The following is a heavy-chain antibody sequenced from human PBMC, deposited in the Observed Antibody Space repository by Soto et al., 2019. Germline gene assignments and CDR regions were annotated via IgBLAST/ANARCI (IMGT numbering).Heavy chain of an antibody. J-gene: IGHJ5*02. CDR3: AKVPRSCSSNRCYPKGGFDP. CDR1: GFTFSSYA. D-gene: IGHD2-2*01. Sequence: PGGSLRLSCAASGFTFSSYAMSWVRQAPGKGLEWVSAISGSGGSTYYADSVKGRFTISRDNSKNTLYLQMNSLRAEDTAVYYCAKVPRSCSSNRCYPKGGFDPCGQGPLVTVSS. CDR2: ISGSGGST. V-gene: IGHV3-23*01.